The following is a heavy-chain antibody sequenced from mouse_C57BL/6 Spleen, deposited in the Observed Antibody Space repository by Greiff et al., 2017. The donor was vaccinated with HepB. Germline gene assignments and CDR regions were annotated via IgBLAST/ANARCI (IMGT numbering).Heavy chain of an antibody. Sequence: EVQLVESGGGLVKPGGSLKLSCAASGFTFSSYAMSWVRQTPEKRLEWVATISDGGSYTYYPDNVKGRFTITRDNAKNNLYLHMSHLKSEDTAMYYCARDRDYCSSLPRVYFDYWGQGTTLTVSS. J-gene: IGHJ2*01. V-gene: IGHV5-4*01. D-gene: IGHD1-1*01. CDR3: ARDRDYCSSLPRVYFDY. CDR2: ISDGGSYT. CDR1: GFTFSSYA.